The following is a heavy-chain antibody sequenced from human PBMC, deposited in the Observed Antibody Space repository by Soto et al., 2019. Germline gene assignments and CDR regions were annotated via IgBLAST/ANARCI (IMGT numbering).Heavy chain of an antibody. D-gene: IGHD4-17*01. J-gene: IGHJ4*01. V-gene: IGHV1-18*04. CDR1: GYTFTTYG. Sequence: QVQLVQSRAEVKKPGASVKVSCKASGYTFTTYGITWVRQAPGQGLEWMGWISAYSGNTNYAQKLQGRLTVTTDTSTNTAYMDLRSLRSDDTAVYYCARVVKAGDYGDYGRYYFDYWGHGTLVTVSS. CDR2: ISAYSGNT. CDR3: ARVVKAGDYGDYGRYYFDY.